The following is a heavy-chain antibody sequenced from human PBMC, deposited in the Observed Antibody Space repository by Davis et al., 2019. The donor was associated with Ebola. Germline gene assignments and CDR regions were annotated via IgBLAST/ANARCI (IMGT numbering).Heavy chain of an antibody. CDR3: ARGCYVWGSYRYTSSDYFDY. V-gene: IGHV3-30*03. J-gene: IGHJ4*02. CDR1: GFTFSSYG. Sequence: GGSLRLSCAASGFTFSSYGMHWVRQAPGKGLEWVAVISYDGSNKYYADSVKGRFTISRDNAKNSLYLQMNSLRDEDTAVYYCARGCYVWGSYRYTSSDYFDYWGQGTLVTVSS. D-gene: IGHD3-16*02. CDR2: ISYDGSNK.